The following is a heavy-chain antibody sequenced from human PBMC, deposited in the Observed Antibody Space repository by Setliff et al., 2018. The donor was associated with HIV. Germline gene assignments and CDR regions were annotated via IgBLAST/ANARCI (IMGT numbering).Heavy chain of an antibody. Sequence: SETLSLTCTVSGGSISKHYWNWIRQPPGKGLEWIGTIYYSGNIKSTPSLKDRVTISLDTSKNQFSLSLRSVTAADTAVYFCARVVGTRAVDYWGQGTLVTVSS. V-gene: IGHV4-59*11. J-gene: IGHJ4*02. D-gene: IGHD2-15*01. CDR1: GGSISKHY. CDR2: IYYSGNI. CDR3: ARVVGTRAVDY.